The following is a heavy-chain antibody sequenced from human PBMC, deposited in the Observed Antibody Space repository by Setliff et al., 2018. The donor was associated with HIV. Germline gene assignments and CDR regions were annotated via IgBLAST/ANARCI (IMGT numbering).Heavy chain of an antibody. Sequence: PSETLSLTCAVYGDSFSDYYWSWIRQPPGKGLEWIGEGDQSGRANYNPSPTGRGTISVDTLKRHFSLKLTSVTAADAAVYYCARGRQGPSYYDSTGLSRGRDFDFWGQGTLVTVSS. V-gene: IGHV4-34*01. CDR2: GDQSGRA. D-gene: IGHD3-16*01. CDR3: ARGRQGPSYYDSTGLSRGRDFDF. CDR1: GDSFSDYY. J-gene: IGHJ4*02.